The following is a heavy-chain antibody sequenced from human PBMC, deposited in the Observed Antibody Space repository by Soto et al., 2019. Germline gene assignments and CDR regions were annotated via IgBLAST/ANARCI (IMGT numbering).Heavy chain of an antibody. J-gene: IGHJ4*02. CDR3: ARASLSYYDSSGYWY. CDR2: IYSGGTT. D-gene: IGHD3-22*01. CDR1: GFTVSSTY. Sequence: GGSLSLSCAASGFTVSSTYMNWVRQAPGKGLEWVSVIYSGGTTYFADSVKGRFTISRDNSKNTLYLQMNSLRAEDTAVYYCARASLSYYDSSGYWYWGQGTLVTVS. V-gene: IGHV3-66*01.